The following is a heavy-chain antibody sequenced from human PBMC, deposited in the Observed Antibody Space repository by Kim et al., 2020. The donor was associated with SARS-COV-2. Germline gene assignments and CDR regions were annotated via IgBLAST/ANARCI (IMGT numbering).Heavy chain of an antibody. D-gene: IGHD3-22*01. CDR2: IIPIFGTA. Sequence: SVKVSCKASGGTFSSYAISWVRQAPGQGLEWMGGIIPIFGTANYAQKFQGRVTITADESTSTAYMELSSLRSEDTAVYYCARVRSYYYDSSGYYDAFEIWGQGTMVTVSS. V-gene: IGHV1-69*13. CDR3: ARVRSYYYDSSGYYDAFEI. CDR1: GGTFSSYA. J-gene: IGHJ3*02.